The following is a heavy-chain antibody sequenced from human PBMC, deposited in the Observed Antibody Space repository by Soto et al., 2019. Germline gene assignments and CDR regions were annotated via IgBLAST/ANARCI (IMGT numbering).Heavy chain of an antibody. CDR3: ARGYAYSCGLYLAYGMDV. Sequence: GASVKVSCKASGYTFTGYYMHWVRQAPGQGLEWMGWINPNSGGTNYAQKFQGRVTMTRDTSISTAYMQLCSLRSDDTAVYYCARGYAYSCGLYLAYGMDVWGQGTTVTVSS. CDR2: INPNSGGT. J-gene: IGHJ6*02. CDR1: GYTFTGYY. D-gene: IGHD6-19*01. V-gene: IGHV1-2*02.